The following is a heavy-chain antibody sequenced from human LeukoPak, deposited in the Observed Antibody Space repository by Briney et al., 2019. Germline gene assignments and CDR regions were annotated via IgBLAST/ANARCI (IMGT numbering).Heavy chain of an antibody. V-gene: IGHV3-9*02. Sequence: GGSLRLSCAASGFTSDDYAMHWVRQAPGKGLEWVSGISWNSGNIGYADSVKGRFTISRDNAKNSLYLQMNSLKPEDTALYYCAKVSASGSYYLDYWGQGTLVTVSS. J-gene: IGHJ4*02. D-gene: IGHD3-10*01. CDR2: ISWNSGNI. CDR3: AKVSASGSYYLDY. CDR1: GFTSDDYA.